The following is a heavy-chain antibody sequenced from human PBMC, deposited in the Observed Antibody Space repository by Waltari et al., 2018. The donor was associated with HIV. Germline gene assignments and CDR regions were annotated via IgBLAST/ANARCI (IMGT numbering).Heavy chain of an antibody. J-gene: IGHJ4*02. V-gene: IGHV3-33*01. CDR2: IWYDGENK. D-gene: IGHD3-22*01. CDR3: ARGGYYYDISGYYHY. CDR1: GFTSTIFP. Sequence: QVQLVASGGGVVQPGRSLRLPCAASGFTSTIFPMHWVRQAPGKGLEWVAVIWYDGENKYYADSVKGRFTISRDNSKNTLYLQMNSLRVEDTAVYYCARGGYYYDISGYYHYWGQGTLVTVSS.